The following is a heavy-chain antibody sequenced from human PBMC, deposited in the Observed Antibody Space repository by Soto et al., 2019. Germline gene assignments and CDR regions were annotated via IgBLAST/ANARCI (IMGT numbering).Heavy chain of an antibody. V-gene: IGHV3-30*18. Sequence: QVQLVESGGGVVQPGRSLRLSCAASGFTFRGYGMHWVRQAPGRGLEWVALISYDGSIKYYADSVRGRFTISRDNSKSTLYLQMNSLRAEDTAVYYCANSEYSRYKNIDVWGQGTTVTVSS. CDR1: GFTFRGYG. J-gene: IGHJ6*02. D-gene: IGHD5-18*01. CDR2: ISYDGSIK. CDR3: ANSEYSRYKNIDV.